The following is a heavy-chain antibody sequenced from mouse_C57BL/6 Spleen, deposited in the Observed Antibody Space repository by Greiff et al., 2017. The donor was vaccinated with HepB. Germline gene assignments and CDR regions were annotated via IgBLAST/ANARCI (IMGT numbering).Heavy chain of an antibody. Sequence: QVQLQQSGAELLKPGASVKLSCKATGYTFPGYWIEWVTQRPGHGLEWIGAILPGSGSPNYNEKFTGEATFTADTSSNPAYMQLRSLTTEDSAIYYCARPGYSNYRYFDVWGTGTTVTVSS. CDR2: ILPGSGSP. J-gene: IGHJ1*03. CDR1: GYTFPGYW. CDR3: ARPGYSNYRYFDV. V-gene: IGHV1-9*01. D-gene: IGHD2-5*01.